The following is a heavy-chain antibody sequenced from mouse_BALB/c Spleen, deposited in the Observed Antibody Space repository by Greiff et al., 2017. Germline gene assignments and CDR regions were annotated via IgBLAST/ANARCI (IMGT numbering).Heavy chain of an antibody. D-gene: IGHD2-4*01. V-gene: IGHV1S137*01. Sequence: VQLQQSGAELVRPGVSVKISCKGSGYTFTDYAMHWVKQSHAKSLEWIGVISTYYGDASYNQKFKGKATMTVDKSSSTAYMELARLTSEDSAIYYCARTYDYDGGGFAYWGQGTLVTVSA. J-gene: IGHJ3*01. CDR2: ISTYYGDA. CDR3: ARTYDYDGGGFAY. CDR1: GYTFTDYA.